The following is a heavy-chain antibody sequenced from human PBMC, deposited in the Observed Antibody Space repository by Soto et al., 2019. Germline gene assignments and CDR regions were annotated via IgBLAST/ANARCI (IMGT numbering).Heavy chain of an antibody. CDR1: GGSISSGGYY. CDR2: IYYSGST. J-gene: IGHJ4*02. CDR3: AREAISEGPRE. V-gene: IGHV4-31*03. Sequence: SETLCLTCTVSGGSISSGGYYWSWIRQHPGKGLEWIGYIYYSGSTYYNPSLKSRVTISVDTSKNQFSLKLSSVTAADTAVYYCAREAISEGPREWGQGTLVTVSS.